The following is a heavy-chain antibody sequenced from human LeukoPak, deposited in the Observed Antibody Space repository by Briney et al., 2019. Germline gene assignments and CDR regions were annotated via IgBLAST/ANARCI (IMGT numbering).Heavy chain of an antibody. CDR1: GYTFTGYY. CDR3: ARERLIVGATHKYDEFDY. J-gene: IGHJ4*02. CDR2: INPNSGGT. D-gene: IGHD1-26*01. Sequence: GASVKVSCKASGYTFTGYYMHWVRQAPGQGLEWMGWINPNSGGTNYAQKFQGRVTMTRDTSISTAYMELSRLRSDDTAVYYCARERLIVGATHKYDEFDYWGQGTLVTVSS. V-gene: IGHV1-2*02.